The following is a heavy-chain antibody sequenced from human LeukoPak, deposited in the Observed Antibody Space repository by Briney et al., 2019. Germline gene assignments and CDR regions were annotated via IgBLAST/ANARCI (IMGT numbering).Heavy chain of an antibody. V-gene: IGHV1-18*01. Sequence: ASVKVSCKASGYTFTSYGISWVRQAPGQGLEWMGWISAYNGNTNYAQKLQGRVTMTTDTSTRTAYMELRSLRSDDTAVYYCARGLEWLTRRHTWFDPWGQGILVTVSS. J-gene: IGHJ5*02. D-gene: IGHD3-3*01. CDR2: ISAYNGNT. CDR1: GYTFTSYG. CDR3: ARGLEWLTRRHTWFDP.